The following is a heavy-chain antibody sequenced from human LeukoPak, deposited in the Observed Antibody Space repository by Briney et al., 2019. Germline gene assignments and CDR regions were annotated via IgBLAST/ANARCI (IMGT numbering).Heavy chain of an antibody. CDR2: ISGSGGST. CDR3: AKDRYSGSSMVYFQH. J-gene: IGHJ1*01. Sequence: GGSLRLSCAASGFTFSSHAMSWVRQAPGKGLEWVSAISGSGGSTYYADSAKGRFTISRDNSKNTLYLQMNSLRAEDTAVYYCAKDRYSGSSMVYFQHWGQGTLVTVSS. D-gene: IGHD1-26*01. V-gene: IGHV3-23*01. CDR1: GFTFSSHA.